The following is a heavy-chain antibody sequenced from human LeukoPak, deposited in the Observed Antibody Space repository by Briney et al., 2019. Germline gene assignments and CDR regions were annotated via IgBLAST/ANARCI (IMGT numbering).Heavy chain of an antibody. CDR3: ARGSFLITFGGFIG. D-gene: IGHD3-16*02. Sequence: PGGSLRLSCAASGFTFSNYWMHWVRQDPGKGLVWVSYINPDGSNTNYADSVKGRFTISRDNAKNALYLQMNSLRAEDTAVYYCARGSFLITFGGFIGWGQGTLVTVSS. CDR2: INPDGSNT. CDR1: GFTFSNYW. J-gene: IGHJ4*02. V-gene: IGHV3-74*01.